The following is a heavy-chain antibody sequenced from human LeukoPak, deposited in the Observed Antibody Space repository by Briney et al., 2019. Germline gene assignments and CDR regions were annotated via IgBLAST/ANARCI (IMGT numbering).Heavy chain of an antibody. V-gene: IGHV3-30*18. CDR1: GFTFSSYG. D-gene: IGHD3-22*01. J-gene: IGHJ5*02. CDR3: AKDLGHFYDSMSP. Sequence: PGGSLRLSCAASGFTFSSYGMHWVRQAPGKGLEWVAVISYDGSNKYYADSVKGRFTISRDNSKNTLYLQMNSLRAEDTAVYYCAKDLGHFYDSMSPWGQGTLVTVSS. CDR2: ISYDGSNK.